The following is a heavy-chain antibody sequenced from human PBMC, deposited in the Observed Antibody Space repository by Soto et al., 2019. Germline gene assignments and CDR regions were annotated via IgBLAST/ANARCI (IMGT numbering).Heavy chain of an antibody. CDR3: AREAVSYYGSGSYYVRGYYMDV. J-gene: IGHJ6*03. Sequence: QVQLVQSGAEVKKPGASVKVSCKASGYTFTSYAMHWVRQAPGQRLEWMGWINAGNGNTKYSQKFQGRVTITRDTAGSTAYMELSSLRSEDTAVYYCAREAVSYYGSGSYYVRGYYMDVWGKGTTVTVSS. V-gene: IGHV1-3*01. CDR1: GYTFTSYA. D-gene: IGHD3-10*01. CDR2: INAGNGNT.